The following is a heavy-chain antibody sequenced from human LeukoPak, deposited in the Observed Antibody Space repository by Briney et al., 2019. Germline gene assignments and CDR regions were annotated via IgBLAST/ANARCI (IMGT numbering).Heavy chain of an antibody. D-gene: IGHD3-3*01. J-gene: IGHJ4*02. CDR2: ISGSGGST. CDR3: AKEFWSGYSTYFDY. V-gene: IGHV3-23*01. Sequence: PGGSLRLSCAAPGFTCSSYAMSWVRQAPGKGLEWVSAISGSGGSTYYADSVKGRFTISRDNSKNTLYLQMNSLRAEDTAVYYCAKEFWSGYSTYFDYWGQGTLVTVSS. CDR1: GFTCSSYA.